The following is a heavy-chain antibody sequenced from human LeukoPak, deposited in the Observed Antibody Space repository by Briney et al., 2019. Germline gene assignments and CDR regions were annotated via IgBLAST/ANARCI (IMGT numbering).Heavy chain of an antibody. D-gene: IGHD3-3*01. CDR2: MSYGGTS. CDR1: GGSIVISSYY. J-gene: IGHJ4*02. CDR3: ARHSGMVDRHFAH. Sequence: SETLSLTCNVSGGSIVISSYYWGWVRQSPGKGLEWIGSMSYGGTSYYNPSLKSRVTMSVDTSKNTFSLKVTSVTAAATAVYFCARHSGMVDRHFAHWGQGTLVPVSS. V-gene: IGHV4-39*01.